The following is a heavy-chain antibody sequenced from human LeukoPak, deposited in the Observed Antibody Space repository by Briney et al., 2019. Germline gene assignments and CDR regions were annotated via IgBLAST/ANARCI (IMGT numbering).Heavy chain of an antibody. CDR3: ARESVYYDSSGHPPMVAFDI. J-gene: IGHJ3*02. V-gene: IGHV3-30*02. D-gene: IGHD3-22*01. CDR1: GFTFSGYG. CDR2: IRSDGSVK. Sequence: GGSLRLSCAASGFTFSGYGIHWVRQAPGKGLEWVAFIRSDGSVKYYADSVKGRFTISRDNAKNSLYLQMNSLRAEDTAVYYCARESVYYDSSGHPPMVAFDIWGQGTMVTVSS.